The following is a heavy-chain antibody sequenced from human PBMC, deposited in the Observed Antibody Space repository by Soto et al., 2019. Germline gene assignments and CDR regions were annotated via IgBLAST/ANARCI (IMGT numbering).Heavy chain of an antibody. CDR2: ISGGGSIT. V-gene: IGHV3-23*01. CDR1: GFTFSSYA. CDR3: AKDRNCRGGSCYSAFDY. J-gene: IGHJ4*02. Sequence: EVQLLESGGGLVQPGGSLRLSCAASGFTFSSYAMSWVRQAPGKGLEWVSAISGGGSITYSADSVKGRFTISRDNSKNTLYLQMNSLRAEDTAVYYCAKDRNCRGGSCYSAFDYWGQGTLVTVSS. D-gene: IGHD2-15*01.